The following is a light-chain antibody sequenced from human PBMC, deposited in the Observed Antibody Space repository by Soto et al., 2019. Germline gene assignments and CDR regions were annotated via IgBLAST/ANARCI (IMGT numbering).Light chain of an antibody. Sequence: DIQMTQSPSTLSASVGDRVTIPCRASQSIDSWLAWYQQKPGRAPKLLLYEVSNLQSGVPPRFSGSGSGTEFTLTITSLQPGDFATYYCQQYNGYPWTFGQGTKVDIK. CDR3: QQYNGYPWT. CDR2: EVS. V-gene: IGKV1-5*01. CDR1: QSIDSW. J-gene: IGKJ1*01.